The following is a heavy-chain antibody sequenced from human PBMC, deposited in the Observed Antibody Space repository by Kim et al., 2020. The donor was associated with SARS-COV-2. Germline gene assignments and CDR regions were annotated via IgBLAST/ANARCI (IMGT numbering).Heavy chain of an antibody. CDR1: GFTFSSYE. Sequence: GGSLRLSCAASGFTFSSYEMNWVRQAPGKGLEWVSYISSSGSTIYYADSVKGRFTISRDNVKKSLYLQMNSLRAEDTAVYYCARVLPLTGYYKGGGNFDYCGQGTLVTVSS. CDR2: ISSSGSTI. D-gene: IGHD3-9*01. J-gene: IGHJ4*02. CDR3: ARVLPLTGYYKGGGNFDY. V-gene: IGHV3-48*03.